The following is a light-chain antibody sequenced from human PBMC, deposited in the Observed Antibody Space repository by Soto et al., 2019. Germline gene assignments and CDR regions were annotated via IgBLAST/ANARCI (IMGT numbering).Light chain of an antibody. Sequence: EIVLTQSPATLSLSPGERATLSCRASQSVSSYLAWYQQKPGQAPRLVIYEASNRATGIPARFSGSGSGTDFTLTISSLEPEDFAIYYCQQRSNWPLTFGGGTKVEI. CDR3: QQRSNWPLT. CDR2: EAS. J-gene: IGKJ4*01. CDR1: QSVSSY. V-gene: IGKV3-11*01.